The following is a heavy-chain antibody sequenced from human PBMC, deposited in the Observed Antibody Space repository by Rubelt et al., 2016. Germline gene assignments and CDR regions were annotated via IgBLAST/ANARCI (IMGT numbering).Heavy chain of an antibody. V-gene: IGHV3-48*03. Sequence: APGKGLEWVSYISSSGSTIYYADSVKGRFTISRDNAKNSLYLQMNSLRAEDTAVYYCARDHARAAAGTWGQGTLVTVSS. J-gene: IGHJ5*02. D-gene: IGHD6-13*01. CDR3: ARDHARAAAGT. CDR2: ISSSGSTI.